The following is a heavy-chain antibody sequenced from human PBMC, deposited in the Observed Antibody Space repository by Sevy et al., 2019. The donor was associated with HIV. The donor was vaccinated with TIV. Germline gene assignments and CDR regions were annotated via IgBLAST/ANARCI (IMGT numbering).Heavy chain of an antibody. D-gene: IGHD1-26*01. CDR1: GFSFIAYW. CDR2: IKQDGSDK. J-gene: IGHJ4*02. Sequence: GGSLRLSCAASGFSFIAYWMNWVRQAPGKGLEGVANIKQDGSDKNYVDSAEGRFTISRDNAKNSLYLQMNSLRVEDTAMYYCAQETFGRFDSWGQGTLVTVSS. CDR3: AQETFGRFDS. V-gene: IGHV3-7*01.